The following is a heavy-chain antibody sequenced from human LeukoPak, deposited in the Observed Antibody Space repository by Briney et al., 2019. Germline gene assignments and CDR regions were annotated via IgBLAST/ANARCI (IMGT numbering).Heavy chain of an antibody. CDR2: INHSGST. CDR1: GGSFSGYY. D-gene: IGHD3-22*01. V-gene: IGHV4-34*01. Sequence: PSETLSLTCAVYGGSFSGYYWSWIRQPPGKGLEWIGEINHSGSTNYNPSLKSRVTISVDTSKNQFSLKLSSVTAADTAVYYCARDHPLYYYDSSGYYYYYGMDVWGQGTTVTVSS. CDR3: ARDHPLYYYDSSGYYYYYGMDV. J-gene: IGHJ6*02.